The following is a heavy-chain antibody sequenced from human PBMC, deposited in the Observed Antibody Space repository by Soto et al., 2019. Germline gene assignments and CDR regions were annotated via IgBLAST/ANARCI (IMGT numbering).Heavy chain of an antibody. CDR2: IGGSGGST. CDR1: GFTFSSYA. V-gene: IGHV3-23*01. D-gene: IGHD3-3*02. CDR3: AKGQAIFGVVFDY. J-gene: IGHJ4*02. Sequence: GGSLRLSCAASGFTFSSYAMSWVRQAPGKGLEWVSAIGGSGGSTYYADSVKGRFTISRDNSKNTLYLQMNSLRAEDTAVYYCAKGQAIFGVVFDYWGQGTLVTVSS.